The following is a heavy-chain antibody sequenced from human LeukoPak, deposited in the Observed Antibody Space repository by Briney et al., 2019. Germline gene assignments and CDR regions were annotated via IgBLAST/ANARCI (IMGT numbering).Heavy chain of an antibody. CDR2: IWYDGSNK. V-gene: IGHV3-33*06. CDR3: AKDRSPSSGGNFDY. J-gene: IGHJ4*02. CDR1: GFPFSSYG. Sequence: GSLRLSCAASGFPFSSYGMHWVRQAPGKGLEWVAVIWYDGSNKYYADSVKGRFTISRDNSKNTLYLQMNSLRAEDTAVYYCAKDRSPSSGGNFDYWGQGTLVTVSS. D-gene: IGHD2-15*01.